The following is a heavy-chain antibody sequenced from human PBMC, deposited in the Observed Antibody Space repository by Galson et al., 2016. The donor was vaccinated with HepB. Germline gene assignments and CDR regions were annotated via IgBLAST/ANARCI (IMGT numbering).Heavy chain of an antibody. J-gene: IGHJ4*02. CDR3: ARLSSYGGY. D-gene: IGHD5-18*01. CDR1: GGSVSSGSYY. Sequence: QVQLQESGPGLVKPSETLSLTCTVSGGSVSSGSYYWSWIRQPPGKGLEWTGKMYYSGSTNYNPSLKSLVTISVDTSKNQFSLKLSSVTAADTAVYYCARLSSYGGYWGQGTLVTVSS. V-gene: IGHV4-61*01. CDR2: MYYSGST.